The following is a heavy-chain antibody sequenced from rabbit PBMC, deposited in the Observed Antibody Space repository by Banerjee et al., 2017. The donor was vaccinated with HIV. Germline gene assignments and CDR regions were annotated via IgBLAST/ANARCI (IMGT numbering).Heavy chain of an antibody. CDR2: IYAGSAGST. CDR3: ARDLGGSGDL. CDR1: GFDFSSSYW. D-gene: IGHD1-1*01. J-gene: IGHJ4*01. Sequence: QSLEESGGDLVKPGGSLTLTCTASGFDFSSSYWICWVRQAPGKGLEWIACIYAGSAGSTCYATWAKGRFTISKTSSTTVTLQMTSLTAADTTTYFCARDLGGSGDLWGQGTLVTVS. V-gene: IGHV1S40*01.